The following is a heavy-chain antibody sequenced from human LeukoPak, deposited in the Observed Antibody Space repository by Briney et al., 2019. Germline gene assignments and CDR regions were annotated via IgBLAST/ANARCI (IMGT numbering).Heavy chain of an antibody. D-gene: IGHD6-13*01. J-gene: IGHJ4*02. CDR2: IYYSGST. Sequence: SETLSLTCTVSGGSISSYYWSWIRQPPGKGLEWIGYIYYSGSTNYNPSLKSRVTISVDTSKNQFSLKLSSVTAADTAVYYCARVRYSSSWYSNLLYYFDYWGQGTLVTVSS. V-gene: IGHV4-59*01. CDR3: ARVRYSSSWYSNLLYYFDY. CDR1: GGSISSYY.